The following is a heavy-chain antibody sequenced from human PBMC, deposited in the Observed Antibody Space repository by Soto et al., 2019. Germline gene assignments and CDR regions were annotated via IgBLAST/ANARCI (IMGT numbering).Heavy chain of an antibody. V-gene: IGHV3-23*01. CDR1: GFTFSSYA. J-gene: IGHJ4*02. CDR2: ISGSGGST. CDR3: ERTSIVAPGNY. D-gene: IGHD6-13*01. Sequence: GGSLRLSCAASGFTFSSYALNWVRQAPGKGLEWVSSISGSGGSTYYADSVKGRFTISRDNSRNTLFLQMNSLRADDTAIYYCERTSIVAPGNYWGQGTLVTFSS.